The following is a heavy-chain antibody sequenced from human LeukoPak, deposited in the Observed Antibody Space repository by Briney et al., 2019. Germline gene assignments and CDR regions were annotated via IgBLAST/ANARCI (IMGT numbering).Heavy chain of an antibody. V-gene: IGHV3-33*01. CDR3: ARHSHDWGWDF. CDR1: GFIFSYYG. J-gene: IGHJ4*02. CDR2: IWPDGTIQ. Sequence: PGGSLRFSCAPSGFIFSYYGMHWVRQAPGKGLEWLAVIWPDGTIQYYADPVKGRFTISRDNSKNTLYLQLTGLRADDSAVYYCARHSHDWGWDFWGQGAQVTVSS. D-gene: IGHD2-8*02.